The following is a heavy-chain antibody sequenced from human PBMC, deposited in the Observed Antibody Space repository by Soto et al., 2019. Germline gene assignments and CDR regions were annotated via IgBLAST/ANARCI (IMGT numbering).Heavy chain of an antibody. CDR1: GFTFSSYA. V-gene: IGHV3-23*01. J-gene: IGHJ6*02. CDR2: ISGSGGST. Sequence: EVQLLESGGGLVQPGGSLRLSCAASGFTFSSYAMSWVRQAPGKGLEWVSAISGSGGSTYYADSVKGRFTLSRDNSKNTLYLQRHSLRAEDTAVYYCAKGTLGYCSRTSCYIRDYYYSYGMDVWGQGTTVTVSS. CDR3: AKGTLGYCSRTSCYIRDYYYSYGMDV. D-gene: IGHD2-2*02.